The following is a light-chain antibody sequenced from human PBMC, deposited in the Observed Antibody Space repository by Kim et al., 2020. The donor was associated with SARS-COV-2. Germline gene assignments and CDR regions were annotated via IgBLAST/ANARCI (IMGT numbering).Light chain of an antibody. CDR3: QAWDSSTHNYV. CDR2: QDN. CDR1: KLGDKF. J-gene: IGLJ1*01. V-gene: IGLV3-1*01. Sequence: PGKTTSITCLRYKLGDKFCFWLQQKPGHSPVVVIYQDNQRPSGIPERFSGSNSGNTATLTISGTQAMDEADYYCQAWDSSTHNYVFGAGTKVTVL.